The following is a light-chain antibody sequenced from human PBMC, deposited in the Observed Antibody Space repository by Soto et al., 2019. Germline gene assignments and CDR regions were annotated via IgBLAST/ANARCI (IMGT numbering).Light chain of an antibody. CDR1: QSVSSN. CDR3: QQYNNWPA. CDR2: GAS. V-gene: IGKV3-15*01. Sequence: IVMTQSPATLSVSPGERATLSSRASQSVSSNLAWYQQKPGQAPRLLIYGASTRATGIPARFSGSGSGTEFTLTISSLQSEDFAVYYCQQYNNWPASGQGTKV. J-gene: IGKJ1*01.